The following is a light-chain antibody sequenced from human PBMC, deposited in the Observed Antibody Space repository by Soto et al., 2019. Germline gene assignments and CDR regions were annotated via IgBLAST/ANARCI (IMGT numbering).Light chain of an antibody. V-gene: IGLV2-14*01. CDR2: EVS. CDR3: QAYDYSLTASV. Sequence: QSALTQPASVSGSPGQSITISCTGTSSDVGDYNYVSWYQQPPGKAPKLMIYEVSTRPSGVSNRFTGSKSGNTASLAITGLQAEDEADYYCQAYDYSLTASVFGGGTKLTVL. J-gene: IGLJ3*02. CDR1: SSDVGDYNY.